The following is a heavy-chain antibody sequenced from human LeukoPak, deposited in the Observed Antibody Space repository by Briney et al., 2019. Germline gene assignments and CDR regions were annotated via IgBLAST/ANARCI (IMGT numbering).Heavy chain of an antibody. CDR3: ARDPTPDCSSTGCYTGWAFDI. V-gene: IGHV3-30-3*01. Sequence: GGSLRLSCAASGFTFSSYAMHWVRQAPGKGLEWVAVISYDGSNKYYADSVKGRFTVSRDNSKNTLYLQMNSLRAEDTAVYYCARDPTPDCSSTGCYTGWAFDIWGQGTMVTVSS. D-gene: IGHD2-2*02. J-gene: IGHJ3*02. CDR1: GFTFSSYA. CDR2: ISYDGSNK.